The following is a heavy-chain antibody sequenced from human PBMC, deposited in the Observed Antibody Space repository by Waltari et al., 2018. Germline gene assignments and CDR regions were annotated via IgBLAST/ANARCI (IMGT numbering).Heavy chain of an antibody. CDR2: IKTRTEGGTV. Sequence: EVHLVDSGGGSVKPGGSLRLSCLASGFSFPTAWMSWGRQAPGKGLEWLGRIKTRTEGGTVDYLALVKDRFTISRDDSRNTLFLQLNNLKTDDTGVYFCTRSADGDFADWGQGTLVTVSS. V-gene: IGHV3-15*01. CDR1: GFSFPTAW. D-gene: IGHD3-10*01. J-gene: IGHJ4*02. CDR3: TRSADGDFAD.